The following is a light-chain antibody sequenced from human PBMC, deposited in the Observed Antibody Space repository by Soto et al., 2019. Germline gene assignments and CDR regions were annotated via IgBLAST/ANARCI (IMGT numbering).Light chain of an antibody. J-gene: IGKJ4*01. Sequence: EIVLTQSPATLSLSPGERATLSCRASQSLGYYLAWFQQKHGQAPRLLIYDTSNRASGIPARFSGSGSGTDFTLTISSLHPKDFAVYYCQQRRDWPLTFGGGTKVEIK. CDR1: QSLGYY. V-gene: IGKV3-11*01. CDR3: QQRRDWPLT. CDR2: DTS.